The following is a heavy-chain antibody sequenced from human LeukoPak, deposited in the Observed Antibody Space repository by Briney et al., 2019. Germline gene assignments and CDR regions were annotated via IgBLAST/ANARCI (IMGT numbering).Heavy chain of an antibody. V-gene: IGHV1-8*01. CDR1: GYTFTSYD. CDR3: ARGRYSGYGIDS. Sequence: ASVKVSCKPSGYTFTSYDINWVRQATGHVLEWMGWMNPYSGNTAYAQKFQGRVTMTRNTSISTAYMELSSLTSEDTAVYYCARGRYSGYGIDSWGQGTLVSVSS. D-gene: IGHD5-12*01. CDR2: MNPYSGNT. J-gene: IGHJ4*02.